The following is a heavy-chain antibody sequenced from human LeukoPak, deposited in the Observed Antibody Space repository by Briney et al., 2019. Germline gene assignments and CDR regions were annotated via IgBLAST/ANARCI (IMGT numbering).Heavy chain of an antibody. D-gene: IGHD5-18*01. J-gene: IGHJ6*02. V-gene: IGHV1-3*01. CDR3: AREGWIPFGMDV. CDR1: GYTFTSYA. Sequence: ASVKVSCKASGYTFTSYAMHWVRQAPGQRLEWMGWINAGNGNTKYSQKFQGRVTITRDTSASTAYMELSSLRSEDTAVYYCAREGWIPFGMDVWGQGTTVTVSS. CDR2: INAGNGNT.